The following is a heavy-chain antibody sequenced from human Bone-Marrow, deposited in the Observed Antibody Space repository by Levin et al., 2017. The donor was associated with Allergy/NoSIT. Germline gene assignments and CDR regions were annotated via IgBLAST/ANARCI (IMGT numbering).Heavy chain of an antibody. CDR1: GFTFSSFA. J-gene: IGHJ4*02. V-gene: IGHV3-23*01. CDR2: ISGSGDPT. Sequence: RSGGSLRLSCAASGFTFSSFAMTWVRQAPGKGLEWVSTISGSGDPTYYADSVKGRFTISRDNSKSTHYLQINSLRAEDTAIYYCAFFGSGNYRVDYWGQGTLVTVSS. CDR3: AFFGSGNYRVDY. D-gene: IGHD3-10*01.